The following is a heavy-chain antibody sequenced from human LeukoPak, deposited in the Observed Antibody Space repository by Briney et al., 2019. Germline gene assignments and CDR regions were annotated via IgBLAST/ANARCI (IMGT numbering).Heavy chain of an antibody. CDR1: GFTFGDYA. J-gene: IGHJ2*01. CDR2: ISSSSSTI. V-gene: IGHV3-48*01. CDR3: AKDQGQTDWYFDL. Sequence: GGSLRLSCTASGFTFGDYAMSWFRQAPGKGLEWVSYISSSSSTIYYADSVKGRFTISRDNAKNSLYLQMNSLRAEDTALYYCAKDQGQTDWYFDLWGRGTLVTVSS.